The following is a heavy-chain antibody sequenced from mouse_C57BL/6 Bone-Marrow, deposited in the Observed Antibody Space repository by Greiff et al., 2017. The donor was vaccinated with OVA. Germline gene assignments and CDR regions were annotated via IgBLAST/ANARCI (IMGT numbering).Heavy chain of an antibody. J-gene: IGHJ3*01. CDR3: ARTDGYYVFAY. V-gene: IGHV1-47*01. Sequence: QVQLQQSGAELVQPGASVKMSCKVSGYTFTTYSIDWMKQNHGKSLEWIGNFHLYNDDSKYNEKFTGKATLTVAKSSSTVYLELSQLTSDDSSVYYYARTDGYYVFAYWGQGTLVTVSA. D-gene: IGHD2-3*01. CDR1: GYTFTTYS. CDR2: FHLYNDDS.